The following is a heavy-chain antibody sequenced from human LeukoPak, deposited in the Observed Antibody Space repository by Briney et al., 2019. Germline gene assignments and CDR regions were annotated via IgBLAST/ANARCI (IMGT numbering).Heavy chain of an antibody. CDR2: MNPNSGNA. V-gene: IGHV1-8*01. D-gene: IGHD6-19*01. Sequence: GSVKASCKASGYTFTSCDINWVRQATGQGLEWMGWMNPNSGNAGYGQSFQGRITMTRDISIGTAYMELSNLTSEDTAIYYCTRGSSGRRDNWGQGTLVTVSA. CDR3: TRGSSGRRDN. CDR1: GYTFTSCD. J-gene: IGHJ4*02.